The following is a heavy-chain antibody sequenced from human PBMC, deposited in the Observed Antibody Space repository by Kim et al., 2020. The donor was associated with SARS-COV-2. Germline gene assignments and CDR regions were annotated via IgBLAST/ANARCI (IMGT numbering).Heavy chain of an antibody. J-gene: IGHJ4*02. CDR2: IYYSGST. Sequence: SETLSLTCTVSGGSISSGGYYWSWIRQHPGKGLEWIGYIYYSGSTYYNPSLKSRVTISVDTSKNQFSLKLSSVTAADTAVYYCARVRGSSSWYPVAGSYYFDYWGQGTLVTVSS. CDR1: GGSISSGGYY. D-gene: IGHD6-13*01. CDR3: ARVRGSSSWYPVAGSYYFDY. V-gene: IGHV4-31*03.